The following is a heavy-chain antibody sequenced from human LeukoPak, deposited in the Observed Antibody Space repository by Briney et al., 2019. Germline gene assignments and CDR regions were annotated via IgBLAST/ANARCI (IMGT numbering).Heavy chain of an antibody. CDR3: ARARKGAPYYYYMDV. Sequence: GGSLRPSCAASGFTFSSYWMSWVRQAPGKGLEWVANIKQDGSEKYYVDSVKGRFTISRDNAKNSLYLQMNSLRAEDTAVYYCARARKGAPYYYYMDVWGKGTTVTISS. CDR1: GFTFSSYW. CDR2: IKQDGSEK. D-gene: IGHD1-26*01. V-gene: IGHV3-7*01. J-gene: IGHJ6*03.